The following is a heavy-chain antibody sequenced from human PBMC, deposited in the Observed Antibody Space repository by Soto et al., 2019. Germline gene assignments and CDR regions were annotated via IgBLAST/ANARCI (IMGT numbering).Heavy chain of an antibody. CDR1: GYTLTELS. D-gene: IGHD3-10*01. V-gene: IGHV1-24*01. J-gene: IGHJ6*03. Sequence: ASVKVSCKVSGYTLTELSMHWVRQAPGKGLEWMGGFDPEDGETIYAQKFQGRVTMTEDTSTDTAYMELSSLRSEDTAVYYCATAARGSSHDYYYYYMDVWGKGTTVTVSS. CDR3: ATAARGSSHDYYYYYMDV. CDR2: FDPEDGET.